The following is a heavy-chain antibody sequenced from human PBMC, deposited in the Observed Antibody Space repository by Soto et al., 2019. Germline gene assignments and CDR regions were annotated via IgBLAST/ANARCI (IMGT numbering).Heavy chain of an antibody. Sequence: GGSLRLSCAASGFTFSSYSMNWVRQAPGKGLEWVSSISSSSSYIYYADSVKGRFTISRDNARNSLYLQVNSLRADDTAMFYCARSSGYHDTYPTNQYFHHWGHGTLVTVSS. V-gene: IGHV3-21*01. CDR1: GFTFSSYS. CDR3: ARSSGYHDTYPTNQYFHH. CDR2: ISSSSSYI. D-gene: IGHD3-22*01. J-gene: IGHJ1*01.